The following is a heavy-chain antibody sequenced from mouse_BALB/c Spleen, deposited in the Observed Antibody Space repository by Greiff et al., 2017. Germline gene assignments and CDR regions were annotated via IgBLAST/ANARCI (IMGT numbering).Heavy chain of an antibody. J-gene: IGHJ4*01. D-gene: IGHD2-4*01. V-gene: IGHV14-3*02. CDR2: IDPANGNT. Sequence: VHVKQSGAELVKPGASVKLSCTASGFNIKDTYMHWVKQRPEQGLEWIGRIDPANGNTKYDPKFQGKATITADTSSNTAYLQLSSLTSEDTAVYYCARYDYDGGAMDYWGQGTSVTVSS. CDR3: ARYDYDGGAMDY. CDR1: GFNIKDTY.